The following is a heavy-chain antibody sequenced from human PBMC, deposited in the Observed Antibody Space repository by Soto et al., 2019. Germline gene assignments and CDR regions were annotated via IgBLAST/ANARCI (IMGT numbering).Heavy chain of an antibody. CDR1: GGSISSGGYS. CDR2: IYHSGST. V-gene: IGHV4-30-2*01. CDR3: ARGRADLDY. J-gene: IGHJ4*02. Sequence: PSETLSLTCAVSGGSISSGGYSWSWIRQPPGKGLEWIGYIYHSGSTYYNPSLKSRVTISVDRSKNQFSLKLSSVTAADTAVYYCARGRADLDYWGQGTLVTVSS.